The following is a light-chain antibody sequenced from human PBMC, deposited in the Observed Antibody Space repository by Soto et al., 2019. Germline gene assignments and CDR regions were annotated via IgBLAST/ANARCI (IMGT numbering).Light chain of an antibody. CDR3: QQYDGYSRT. CDR2: DAS. CDR1: QSISTS. Sequence: DIQMTQSPSTLSASVGDRVTITCRASQSISTSLAWYQQKPGKAPNLLIHDASSLESGVPSRFSGSGSGTEFTLTISGLQPDDFATYYCQQYDGYSRTFGQGTKVDI. V-gene: IGKV1-5*01. J-gene: IGKJ1*01.